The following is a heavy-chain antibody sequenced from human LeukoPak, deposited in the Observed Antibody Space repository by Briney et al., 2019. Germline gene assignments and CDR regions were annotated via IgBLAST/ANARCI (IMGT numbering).Heavy chain of an antibody. Sequence: PSETLSLTCTVSGGSISSYYWSWIRQPPGKGLEWIGYIYYSGSTNYNPSLKSRVTISVDTSKNQFSLKLSSVTAADTAVYYCASSSEYSSSWSFDYWGQGTLVTVSS. CDR1: GGSISSYY. CDR3: ASSSEYSSSWSFDY. J-gene: IGHJ4*02. D-gene: IGHD6-6*01. CDR2: IYYSGST. V-gene: IGHV4-59*01.